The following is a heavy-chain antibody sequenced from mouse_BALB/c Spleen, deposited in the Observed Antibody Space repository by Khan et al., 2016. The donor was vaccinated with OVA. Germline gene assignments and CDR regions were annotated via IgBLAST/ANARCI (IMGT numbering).Heavy chain of an antibody. CDR3: ALRGDIYDTYYGYAMDY. J-gene: IGHJ4*01. CDR1: GFNIKDTY. V-gene: IGHV14-3*02. D-gene: IGHD2-3*01. CDR2: IDPANGNT. Sequence: VQLQQSGAELVKPVASVKLSCTASGFNIKDTYMHWVKQRPEQGLEWIGRIDPANGNTQYDPKFQGKATITADTSSNTAYLQLSSLTSEDTAVYYCALRGDIYDTYYGYAMDYWGQGTSVTVSS.